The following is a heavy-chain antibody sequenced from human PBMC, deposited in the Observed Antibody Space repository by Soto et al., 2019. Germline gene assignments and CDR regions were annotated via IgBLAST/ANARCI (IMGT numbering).Heavy chain of an antibody. V-gene: IGHV4-39*01. Sequence: SETLSLTCSVSGGSISSTSYYWGWIRQPPGKGLEWIGSIYYSGSIYHNPSLKSRVTMSIDTSKRQFSLKLSSVTAADTAVYYCARLGGSYAVPHFDYWGQGTLVTVSS. CDR1: GGSISSTSYY. J-gene: IGHJ4*02. CDR2: IYYSGSI. CDR3: ARLGGSYAVPHFDY. D-gene: IGHD1-26*01.